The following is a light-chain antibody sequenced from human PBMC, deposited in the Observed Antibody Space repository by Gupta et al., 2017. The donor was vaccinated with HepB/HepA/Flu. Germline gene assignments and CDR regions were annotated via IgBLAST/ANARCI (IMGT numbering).Light chain of an antibody. CDR3: SSYTTTSAVEV. Sequence: QSALLQPPSVSRSPGQSITISCTGPTSDVGGYNHVCWYQQYSGKAPKLIIYDVYYRPSGISNRFSGSKSGNTASLTISGLQSEDEANYYCSSYTTTSAVEVFGGGTKLTVL. CDR2: DVY. V-gene: IGLV2-14*01. J-gene: IGLJ2*01. CDR1: TSDVGGYNH.